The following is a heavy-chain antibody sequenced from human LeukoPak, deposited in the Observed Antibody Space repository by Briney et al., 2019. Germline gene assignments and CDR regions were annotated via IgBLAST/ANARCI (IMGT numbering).Heavy chain of an antibody. J-gene: IGHJ4*02. V-gene: IGHV3-43*01. CDR2: ISWDGGST. Sequence: GGSLRLSCAASGFTFDDYTMHWVRQAPGKGLEWVSLISWDGGSTYYADSVKGRFTISRDNSKNSLYLQMNSLITEDTALYYCAKSGSGWQGEYYFDYWGQGTLVTVSS. CDR3: AKSGSGWQGEYYFDY. CDR1: GFTFDDYT. D-gene: IGHD6-19*01.